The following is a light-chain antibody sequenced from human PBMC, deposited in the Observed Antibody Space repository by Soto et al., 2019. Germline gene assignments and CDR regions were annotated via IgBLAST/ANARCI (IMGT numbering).Light chain of an antibody. CDR2: EVS. V-gene: IGLV2-23*02. CDR1: SSDVGGHNL. J-gene: IGLJ7*01. CDR3: CSYGGSRAV. Sequence: QSALTQPASVSGPLGQSLPSPCPETSSDVGGHNLVSWYQQHPGQAPKLMIYEVSKRPLGVSTRFSASKSGNTASLTISGLQAEDEADYYCCSYGGSRAVFGGGTQLTVL.